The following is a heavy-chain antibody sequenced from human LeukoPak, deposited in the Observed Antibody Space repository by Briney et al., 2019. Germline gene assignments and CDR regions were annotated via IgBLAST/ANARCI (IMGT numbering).Heavy chain of an antibody. V-gene: IGHV3-21*01. CDR2: ISSDSSYI. Sequence: GGSVRLSCAASGFTFSSYIMNWVRQAPGKGLEWVSSISSDSSYIYYADSVKGRFTISRDNAKNSLYLQMNSLRAEDTAVYYCARGSVGGGNYFDYWGQGTLVTVSS. J-gene: IGHJ4*02. D-gene: IGHD3-16*01. CDR1: GFTFSSYI. CDR3: ARGSVGGGNYFDY.